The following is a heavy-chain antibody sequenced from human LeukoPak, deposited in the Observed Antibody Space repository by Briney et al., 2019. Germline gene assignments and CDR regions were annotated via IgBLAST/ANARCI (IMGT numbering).Heavy chain of an antibody. J-gene: IGHJ4*02. CDR3: ARSIGWYPEY. CDR1: GFAFSNYW. CDR2: MKQDGSEK. Sequence: QTGGSLRLSCVASGFAFSNYWMTWVRQASGKGLEWVTNMKQDGSEKSYVDSVKGRFTISRDNARNSLYPQMNSLRVEDTAVYYCARSIGWYPEYWGQGTLVTVSS. D-gene: IGHD6-19*01. V-gene: IGHV3-7*01.